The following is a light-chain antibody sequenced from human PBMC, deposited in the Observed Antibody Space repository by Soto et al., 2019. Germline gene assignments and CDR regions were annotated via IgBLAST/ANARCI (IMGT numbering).Light chain of an antibody. V-gene: IGLV2-14*01. CDR3: NSYTTSRTRV. J-gene: IGLJ3*02. CDR1: SSDVGAYNY. CDR2: GVS. Sequence: QSALTQPASVSGSPGQSITISCTGTSSDVGAYNYVSWYQQYPGKAPQLVIYGVSSRPSGVSNRFSGSKSDNTASLTISGLQAEDEAVYYCNSYTTSRTRVFGGGTQLTVL.